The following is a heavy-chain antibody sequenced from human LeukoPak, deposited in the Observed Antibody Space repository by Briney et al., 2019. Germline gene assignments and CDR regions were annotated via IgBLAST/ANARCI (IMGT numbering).Heavy chain of an antibody. V-gene: IGHV4-59*11. D-gene: IGHD2-2*01. Sequence: SETLSLTCTVSGGSISSHYWSWIRQPPGKGPEWIGYIYYSGSTNYNPSLKSRVTISVDTSKNQFSLKLSSVTAADTAVYYCARIWGYCSSTSCSNWYFDLWGRGTLVTVSS. CDR1: GGSISSHY. CDR2: IYYSGST. CDR3: ARIWGYCSSTSCSNWYFDL. J-gene: IGHJ2*01.